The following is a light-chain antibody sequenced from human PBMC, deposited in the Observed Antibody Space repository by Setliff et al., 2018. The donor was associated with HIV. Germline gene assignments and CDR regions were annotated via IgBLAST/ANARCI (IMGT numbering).Light chain of an antibody. CDR2: DVS. V-gene: IGLV2-11*01. CDR3: CSCAGRYTYV. Sequence: QSALTQPRSVSGSPGQSVTISCTGTSSDVGVYNYVSWYQQHPGKAPKLMIYDVSERPSGVPDRFSGSKSGNTASLTISGLQAEDEADYYCCSCAGRYTYVFGTGTKV. CDR1: SSDVGVYNY. J-gene: IGLJ1*01.